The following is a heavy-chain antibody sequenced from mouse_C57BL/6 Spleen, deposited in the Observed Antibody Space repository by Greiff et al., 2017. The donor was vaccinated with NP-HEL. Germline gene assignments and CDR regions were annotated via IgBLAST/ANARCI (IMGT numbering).Heavy chain of an antibody. CDR3: TRETTVVEGYYFDY. V-gene: IGHV5-9-1*02. CDR2: ISSGGDYI. D-gene: IGHD1-1*01. J-gene: IGHJ2*01. Sequence: VKLEESGEGLVKPGGSLKLSCAASGFTFSSYAMSWVRQTPEQRLEWVAYISSGGDYIYYADTVKGRFTISRDNARNTLDLQMSSLKSEDTAMYYCTRETTVVEGYYFDYWGQGTTLTVSS. CDR1: GFTFSSYA.